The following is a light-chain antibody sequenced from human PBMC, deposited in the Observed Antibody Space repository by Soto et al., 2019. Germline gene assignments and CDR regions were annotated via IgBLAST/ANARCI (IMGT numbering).Light chain of an antibody. V-gene: IGLV2-8*01. CDR1: KNDIGVYDF. J-gene: IGLJ1*01. CDR3: TSYAGSNTDV. Sequence: QSALTQPPSASGSHGQSVTISCTGTKNDIGVYDFVSWYQHHPGKAPRLIIYEVVQRPSGVPDRFSGSKSGNTASLTVSGLQAADEADYFCTSYAGSNTDVFGSGTKVTVL. CDR2: EVV.